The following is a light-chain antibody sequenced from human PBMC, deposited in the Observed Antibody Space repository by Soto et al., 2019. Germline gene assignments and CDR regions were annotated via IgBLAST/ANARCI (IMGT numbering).Light chain of an antibody. Sequence: EIVLTQSPGTLSLSPGERATLSCRASESVSTSYLAWYQQKPGQAPRLLIYGASGKATGIPDRFSVSASGTDFTLTISRLEPEYFAVYYCQHYGTSALFGPGTKVDIK. V-gene: IGKV3-20*01. CDR2: GAS. CDR3: QHYGTSAL. CDR1: ESVSTSY. J-gene: IGKJ3*01.